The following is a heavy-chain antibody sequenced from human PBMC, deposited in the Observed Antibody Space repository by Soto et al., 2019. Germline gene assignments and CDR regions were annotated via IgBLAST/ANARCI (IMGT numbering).Heavy chain of an antibody. CDR3: AKDAVVTPYYYYYYGMDV. V-gene: IGHV3-23*01. CDR2: ISGSGGST. CDR1: GFTFSSYA. Sequence: GGSLRLSCAASGFTFSSYAMSWVRQAPGKGLEWVSAISGSGGSTYYADSVKGRFTISRDNSKNTLYLQMNSLRAEDTAVYYCAKDAVVTPYYYYYYGMDVWGQGTTVTVSS. J-gene: IGHJ6*02. D-gene: IGHD2-21*02.